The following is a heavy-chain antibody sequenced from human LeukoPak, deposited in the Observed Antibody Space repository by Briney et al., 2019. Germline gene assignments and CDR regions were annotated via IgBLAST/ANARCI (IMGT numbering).Heavy chain of an antibody. D-gene: IGHD3-3*01. CDR2: IIPIFGTA. J-gene: IGHJ5*02. V-gene: IGHV1-69*05. CDR3: ARLLGRFLEWLRFDP. CDR1: GGTFSSYA. Sequence: SVKVSCKASGGTFSSYAISWVRQAPGQGLEWMGGIIPIFGTANYAQKFQGRVTITTDESTSTACMELSSLRSEDTAVYYCARLLGRFLEWLRFDPWGQGTLVTVSS.